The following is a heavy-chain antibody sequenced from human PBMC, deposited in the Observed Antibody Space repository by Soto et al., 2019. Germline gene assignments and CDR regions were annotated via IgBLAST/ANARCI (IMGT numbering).Heavy chain of an antibody. CDR2: INAGNGNT. J-gene: IGHJ5*02. Sequence: QVQLVQSGAEVKKPGASVKVSCKASGYTFTSYAMHWVRQAPGQRLEWMGWINAGNGNTKYSQKFQGRVTITRDTSASTAYMELSSLRSEDTAVYYCARDVFAMNWFDPWGQGTLVTVSS. CDR1: GYTFTSYA. CDR3: ARDVFAMNWFDP. V-gene: IGHV1-3*01.